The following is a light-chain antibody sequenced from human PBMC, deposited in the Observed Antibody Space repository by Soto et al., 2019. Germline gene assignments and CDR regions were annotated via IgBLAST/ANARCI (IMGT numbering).Light chain of an antibody. J-gene: IGLJ2*01. CDR1: SSDVGGYNY. CDR2: DVT. V-gene: IGLV2-8*01. CDR3: SSYAGSNNFVV. Sequence: QSALTQPPSASGSPGQSVTISCTGTSSDVGGYNYVSRYQQHPGKAPKLMIYDVTKRPSGVPDRFSGSKSGNTASLTVSGLQAEDEADYYCSSYAGSNNFVVFGGGTKVTVL.